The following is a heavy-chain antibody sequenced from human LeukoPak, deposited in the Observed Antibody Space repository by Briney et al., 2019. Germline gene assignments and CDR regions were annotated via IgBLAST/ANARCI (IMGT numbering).Heavy chain of an antibody. CDR2: ISAYNGNT. CDR1: GCTFTSYG. CDR3: AGARGKNSPLDY. V-gene: IGHV1-18*01. Sequence: ASVKVSCKASGCTFTSYGISWVRQAPGQGLEWMGWISAYNGNTNYAQKLQGRVTMTTDTSTSTAYMELRSLRSDDTAVYYCAGARGKNSPLDYWGQGTLVTVSS. D-gene: IGHD3-10*01. J-gene: IGHJ4*02.